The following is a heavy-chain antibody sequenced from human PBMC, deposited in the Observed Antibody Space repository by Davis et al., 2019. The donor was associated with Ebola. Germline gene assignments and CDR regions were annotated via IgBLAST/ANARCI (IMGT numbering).Heavy chain of an antibody. CDR1: GDSINRTTYY. D-gene: IGHD1-1*01. J-gene: IGHJ4*02. V-gene: IGHV4-61*09. CDR3: ARGLYPWELDY. CDR2: IYTSGST. Sequence: SETLSLTCTVSGDSINRTTYYWGWIRQPAGKGLEWIGHIYTSGSTNYNPSLKSRVTISVDASKNQFSLRLSSVTAADTAVYYCARGLYPWELDYWGQGTLVTVSS.